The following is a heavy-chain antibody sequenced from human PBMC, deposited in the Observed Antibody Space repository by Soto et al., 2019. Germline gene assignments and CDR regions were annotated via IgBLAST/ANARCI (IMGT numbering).Heavy chain of an antibody. J-gene: IGHJ4*02. V-gene: IGHV3-48*02. CDR2: ISSGGDTI. D-gene: IGHD3-3*01. CDR1: GFTFIPYS. Sequence: GGSLRLSCAASGFTFIPYSMNLVRQAPGKGLEWISYISSGGDTIYYADSVRGRFTVSRDNTKNSLYLQMDSLRDEDTAVYYCARDRSTIYGVVTPIDYWGQGTLVTVSS. CDR3: ARDRSTIYGVVTPIDY.